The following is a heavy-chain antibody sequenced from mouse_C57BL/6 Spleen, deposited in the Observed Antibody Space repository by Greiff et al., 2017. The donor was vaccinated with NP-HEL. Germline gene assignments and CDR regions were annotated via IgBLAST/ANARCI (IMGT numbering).Heavy chain of an antibody. CDR2: ISDGGSYT. CDR1: GFTFSSYA. D-gene: IGHD2-4*01. V-gene: IGHV5-4*01. J-gene: IGHJ1*03. Sequence: EVQVVESGGGLVKPGGSLKLSCAASGFTFSSYAMSWVRQTPEKRLEWVATISDGGSYTYYPDNVKGRFTISRDNAKNNLYLQMSHLKSEDTAMYYCARDQGLRRGYWYFDVWGTGTTVTVSS. CDR3: ARDQGLRRGYWYFDV.